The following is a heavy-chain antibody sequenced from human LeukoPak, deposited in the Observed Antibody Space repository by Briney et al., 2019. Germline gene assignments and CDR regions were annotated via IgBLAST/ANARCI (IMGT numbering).Heavy chain of an antibody. D-gene: IGHD2-2*01. Sequence: PGGSLRLSYAASGFTFSDYYMSWIRQAPGKGLEWVSYISSSSSYTNYADSVKGRFTISRDNAKNSLYLQMNSLRAEDTAVYYCARDRPAGTAASYYYYGMDVWGKGTTVTVSS. CDR3: ARDRPAGTAASYYYYGMDV. CDR1: GFTFSDYY. J-gene: IGHJ6*04. V-gene: IGHV3-11*06. CDR2: ISSSSSYT.